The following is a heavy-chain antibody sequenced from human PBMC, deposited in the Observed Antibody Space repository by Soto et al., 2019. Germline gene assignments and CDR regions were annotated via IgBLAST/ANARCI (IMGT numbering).Heavy chain of an antibody. CDR2: IKSKTDGGTT. CDR3: TTDRLLWFGYDAFDI. V-gene: IGHV3-15*01. J-gene: IGHJ3*02. CDR1: GFTFSNAW. D-gene: IGHD3-10*01. Sequence: LRLSCAASGFTFSNAWMSWVRQAPWKGLEWVGRIKSKTDGGTTDYAAPVKGRFTISRDDSKNTLYLQMNSLKTEDTAVYYCTTDRLLWFGYDAFDIWGQGTMVTV.